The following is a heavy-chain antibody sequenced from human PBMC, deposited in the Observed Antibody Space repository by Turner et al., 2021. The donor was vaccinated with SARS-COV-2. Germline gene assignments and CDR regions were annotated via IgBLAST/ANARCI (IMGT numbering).Heavy chain of an antibody. CDR1: GFTFSGYG. J-gene: IGHJ1*01. Sequence: QVQLVESGGGVVQPGRSLRLSCAASGFTFSGYGMHWVRQAPGKGLEWGEVIAYDGSNKYYADSVKGRFTISRDNSKNTLNLKMNGLRAEDTAVYYCAKQQGRYCSGGSCLTGYFQHWGQGTLVTVSS. CDR2: IAYDGSNK. V-gene: IGHV3-30*18. D-gene: IGHD2-15*01. CDR3: AKQQGRYCSGGSCLTGYFQH.